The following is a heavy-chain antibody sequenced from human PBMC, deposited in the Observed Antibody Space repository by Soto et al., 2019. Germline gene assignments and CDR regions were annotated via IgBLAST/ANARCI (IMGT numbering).Heavy chain of an antibody. D-gene: IGHD3-10*01. J-gene: IGHJ4*02. Sequence: QITLKESGPTLVNPTQTLTLTCSFSGFSLSTRGVAVGWIRQPPGKALESLTLIYWDDDKRFSPSLKSRLTITRDTSKNQVVLIMTDMDPVDTATYFCARSLGQSPPDFWGQGTLVTVSS. CDR3: ARSLGQSPPDF. CDR2: IYWDDDK. CDR1: GFSLSTRGVA. V-gene: IGHV2-5*02.